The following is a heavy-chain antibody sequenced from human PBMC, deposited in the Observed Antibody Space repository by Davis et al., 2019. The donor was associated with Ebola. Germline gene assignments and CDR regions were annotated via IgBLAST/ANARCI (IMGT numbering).Heavy chain of an antibody. V-gene: IGHV4-34*01. CDR2: INHSGST. D-gene: IGHD2-15*01. Sequence: MPSETLSLTCAVYGGSFSGYYWSWIRQPPGKGLEWIGEINHSGSTNYNPSLKSRVTISVDTSKNQFSPKLSSVTAADTAVYYCARTRHSVVVAATSHWFDPWGQGTLVTVSS. CDR1: GGSFSGYY. J-gene: IGHJ5*02. CDR3: ARTRHSVVVAATSHWFDP.